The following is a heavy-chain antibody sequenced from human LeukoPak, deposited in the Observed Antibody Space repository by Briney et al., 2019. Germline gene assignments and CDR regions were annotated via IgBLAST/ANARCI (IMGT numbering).Heavy chain of an antibody. CDR3: ARDILLEAYMDV. D-gene: IGHD1-1*01. J-gene: IGHJ6*03. CDR2: MYNSGST. V-gene: IGHV4-4*08. Sequence: SETLSLTCTVCGGSISGSYWSWIRQPPGKGLEWIAYMYNSGSTNYNPSLKSRVTISVDTSKNQFSLKLSSVTAADTAVYYCARDILLEAYMDVWGKGTTVTVSS. CDR1: GGSISGSY.